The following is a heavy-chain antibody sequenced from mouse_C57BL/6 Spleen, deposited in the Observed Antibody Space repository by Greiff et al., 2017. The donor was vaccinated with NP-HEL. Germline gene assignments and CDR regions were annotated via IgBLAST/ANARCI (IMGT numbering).Heavy chain of an antibody. CDR1: GYTFTSYW. CDR3: ANFAY. Sequence: VQLQQSGAELVMPGASVKLSCKASGYTFTSYWMHWVKQRPGQGLEWIGEIDPSDSYTNYNQKFKGKSTLTVDKSSSTAYMQLSSLTSEDSAVYYCANFAYWGQGTLSLSLQ. V-gene: IGHV1-69*01. J-gene: IGHJ3*01. CDR2: IDPSDSYT.